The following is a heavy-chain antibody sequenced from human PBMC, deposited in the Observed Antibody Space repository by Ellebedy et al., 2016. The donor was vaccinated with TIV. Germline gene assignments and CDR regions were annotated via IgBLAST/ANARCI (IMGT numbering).Heavy chain of an antibody. D-gene: IGHD6-19*01. CDR3: SRHRRLASVDY. CDR2: MFYSGTT. Sequence: MPSETLSLTCSVSGGSISTIDYSWGWIRQPPGKGLEWIGSMFYSGTTYYNPSLKSRVTITVDTSKNHFSLRLSSVTATGTAVYYCSRHRRLASVDYWGQGTVVTVSS. CDR1: GGSISTIDYS. V-gene: IGHV4-39*01. J-gene: IGHJ4*02.